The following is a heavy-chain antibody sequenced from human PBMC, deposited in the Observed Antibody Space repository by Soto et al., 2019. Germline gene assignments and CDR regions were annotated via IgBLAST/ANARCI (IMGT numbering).Heavy chain of an antibody. CDR2: ISGSGGST. J-gene: IGHJ3*02. V-gene: IGHV3-23*01. CDR1: GFTFSSYA. Sequence: QPGGSLRLSCAASGFTFSSYAMSWVRQAPGKGLEWVSAISGSGGSTYYADSVKGRFTISRDNSKNTLYLQMNSLRAEDTAVYYCAKGGVLRFLEWLWNDAFDIWGQGTMVTVSS. CDR3: AKGGVLRFLEWLWNDAFDI. D-gene: IGHD3-3*01.